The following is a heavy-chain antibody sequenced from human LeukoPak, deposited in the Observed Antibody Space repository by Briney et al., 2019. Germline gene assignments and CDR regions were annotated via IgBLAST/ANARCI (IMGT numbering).Heavy chain of an antibody. V-gene: IGHV1-3*01. CDR3: ASGSYSVSPFDY. D-gene: IGHD1-26*01. Sequence: KFQGRVTITRDTSASTAYMELSSLRSEDTAVYYCASGSYSVSPFDYWGQGTLVTVSS. J-gene: IGHJ4*02.